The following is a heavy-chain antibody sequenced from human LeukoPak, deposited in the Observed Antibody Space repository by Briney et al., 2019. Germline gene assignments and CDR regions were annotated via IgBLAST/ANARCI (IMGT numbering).Heavy chain of an antibody. CDR3: ARGGAYGSGSYFDY. D-gene: IGHD3-10*01. V-gene: IGHV4-39*01. CDR1: GGSISSSSYF. CDR2: IYYSGST. J-gene: IGHJ4*02. Sequence: PSETLSLTCTVSGGSISSSSYFWGWIRQPPGKGLDGIGSIYYSGSTYYNPSLNSRVTISVDTSKNQFSLRLSSVTAADTAVYYWARGGAYGSGSYFDYWGQGTLVTVSS.